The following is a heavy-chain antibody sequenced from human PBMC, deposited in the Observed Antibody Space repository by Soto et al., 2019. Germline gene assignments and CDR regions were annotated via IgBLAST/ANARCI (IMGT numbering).Heavy chain of an antibody. V-gene: IGHV1-2*04. Sequence: ASVKVSCKASGYTFTGYYMHWVRQAPGQGLEWMGWINPNSGGTNYAQKFQGWVTMTRDTSISTAYMELSRLRSDDTAVYYCAREAITGTTPWFDPWGQGTLVTVSS. CDR2: INPNSGGT. D-gene: IGHD1-7*01. CDR3: AREAITGTTPWFDP. CDR1: GYTFTGYY. J-gene: IGHJ5*02.